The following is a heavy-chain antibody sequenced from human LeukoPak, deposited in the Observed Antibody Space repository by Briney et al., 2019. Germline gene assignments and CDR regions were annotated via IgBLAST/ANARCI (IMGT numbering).Heavy chain of an antibody. CDR3: ARADSSKTRSFDY. CDR2: INGDGGST. Sequence: GGSLRLSCAASGFTFWSYWMHWVRQAPGEGLVWVSRINGDGGSTNYADSVKGRFTISRDNAENTLYLQMNSLRAEDTAVYYCARADSSKTRSFDYWGQGTLVTVSS. J-gene: IGHJ4*02. D-gene: IGHD3-22*01. CDR1: GFTFWSYW. V-gene: IGHV3-74*01.